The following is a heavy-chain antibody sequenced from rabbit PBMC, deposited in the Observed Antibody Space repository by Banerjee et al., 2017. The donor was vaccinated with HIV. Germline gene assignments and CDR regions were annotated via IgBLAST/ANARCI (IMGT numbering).Heavy chain of an antibody. J-gene: IGHJ4*01. CDR3: ARDRNSYDDYGDFDL. D-gene: IGHD2-1*01. Sequence: QSLEESGGDLVKPGGSLALTCKASGFTISGTYYMCWVRQAPGKGLEWIGCIYAGSSVGTYYASWAKGRFTISKTSSTTVTLQMTSLTAADTATYFCARDRNSYDDYGDFDLWGQGTLVTVS. CDR1: GFTISGTYY. V-gene: IGHV1S40*01. CDR2: IYAGSSVGT.